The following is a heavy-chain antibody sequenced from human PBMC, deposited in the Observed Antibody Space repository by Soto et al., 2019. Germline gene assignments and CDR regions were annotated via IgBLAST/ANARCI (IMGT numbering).Heavy chain of an antibody. CDR3: VGSDYYDSRGVYYLDY. J-gene: IGHJ4*02. Sequence: TLSLTCTVSGGSISSSSYYWGWIRQPPGKGLEWIGSIYYSGSTYYNPSLKSRVTISVDTSKNQFSLKLSSVTAADTAVYYCVGSDYYDSRGVYYLDYWGQGTLVTVSS. V-gene: IGHV4-39*01. D-gene: IGHD3-22*01. CDR1: GGSISSSSYY. CDR2: IYYSGST.